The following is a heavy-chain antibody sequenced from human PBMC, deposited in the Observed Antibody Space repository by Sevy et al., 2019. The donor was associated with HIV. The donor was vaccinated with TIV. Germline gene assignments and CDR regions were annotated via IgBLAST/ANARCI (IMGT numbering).Heavy chain of an antibody. CDR2: LNPGSSDV. V-gene: IGHV5-51*01. CDR1: GYNFPGFW. D-gene: IGHD2-21*02. Sequence: GESLKISCKAYGYNFPGFWIGWVRQMSGKGLEWMGILNPGSSDVRSFQGQVTLSVDKSINTAYMQWGSLKASDTAVYYCLRGGYFPIDAFDSWGQGTLVTVSS. J-gene: IGHJ3*02. CDR3: LRGGYFPIDAFDS.